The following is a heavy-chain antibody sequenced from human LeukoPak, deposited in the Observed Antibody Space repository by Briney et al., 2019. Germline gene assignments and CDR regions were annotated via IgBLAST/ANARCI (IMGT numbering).Heavy chain of an antibody. CDR3: ASWSSLGSGYYIDY. J-gene: IGHJ4*02. V-gene: IGHV3-74*01. CDR1: GFTFSSYW. CDR2: INSEGSSA. D-gene: IGHD3-22*01. Sequence: GGSLRLSCAASGFTFSSYWMHWVRQAPGKGLVWVPRINSEGSSATYADSVKGRFTISRDNANNTLYLQMNSLRAEDTAVYYCASWSSLGSGYYIDYWGQGTLVTVSS.